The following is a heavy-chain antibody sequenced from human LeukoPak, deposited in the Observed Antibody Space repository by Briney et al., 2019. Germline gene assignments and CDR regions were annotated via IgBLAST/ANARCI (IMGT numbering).Heavy chain of an antibody. CDR3: AKDRPADSPVPLWGY. CDR1: GFTVSSNY. J-gene: IGHJ4*02. CDR2: IYTGGST. V-gene: IGHV3-53*01. Sequence: PGGSLRLSCAASGFTVSSNYMSWVRQAPGKGLEWVSVIYTGGSTYCADSVKGRFTISRDNSKNTLYLQMNSLRAEDTAVYYCAKDRPADSPVPLWGYWGQGTLVTVSS. D-gene: IGHD2-2*01.